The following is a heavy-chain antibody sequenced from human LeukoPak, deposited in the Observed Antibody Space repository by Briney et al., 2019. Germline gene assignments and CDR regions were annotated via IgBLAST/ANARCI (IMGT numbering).Heavy chain of an antibody. CDR3: ARGVRDSSSWKDSYYYYYYMDV. CDR2: IYYSGST. Sequence: PSQTLSLTCTVSGGSISSYYWSWLRQPRGKGLEWIGYIYYSGSTNYNPSLKSRVTISVDTSKNQFSLKLSSVTAADTAVYYCARGVRDSSSWKDSYYYYYYMDVWGKGTTVTTSS. CDR1: GGSISSYY. D-gene: IGHD6-13*01. J-gene: IGHJ6*03. V-gene: IGHV4-59*01.